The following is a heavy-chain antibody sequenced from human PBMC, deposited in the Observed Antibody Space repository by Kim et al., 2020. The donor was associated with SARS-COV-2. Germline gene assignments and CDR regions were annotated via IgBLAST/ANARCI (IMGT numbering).Heavy chain of an antibody. Sequence: DSVKGRFTISRDNSKNTLYLQMNSLRAEDTAVYYCARVVVPAAILWTLNYWGQGTLVTVSS. J-gene: IGHJ4*02. V-gene: IGHV3-30*01. D-gene: IGHD2-2*01. CDR3: ARVVVPAAILWTLNY.